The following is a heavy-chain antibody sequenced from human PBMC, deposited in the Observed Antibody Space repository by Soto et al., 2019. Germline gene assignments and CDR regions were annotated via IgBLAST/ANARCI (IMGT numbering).Heavy chain of an antibody. CDR2: IIPIFGTA. V-gene: IGHV1-69*12. J-gene: IGHJ4*02. D-gene: IGHD2-2*01. CDR1: GGTFSSYA. CDR3: ANTADCISTSCYYY. Sequence: QVQLVQSGDEVKKPGSSVKVSCKASGGTFSSYAISWVRQAPGQGLEWLGGIIPIFGTANYAQKFQGRVTIAADETTSTDYMELSSLRSEDTAVYYCANTADCISTSCYYYWGQGTLVTVSS.